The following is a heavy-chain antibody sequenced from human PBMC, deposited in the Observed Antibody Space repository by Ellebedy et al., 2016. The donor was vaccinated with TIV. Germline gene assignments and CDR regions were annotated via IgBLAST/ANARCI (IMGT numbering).Heavy chain of an antibody. CDR3: ARGTTPTYA. V-gene: IGHV3-30*03. CDR1: GFTFSSYG. CDR2: ISYDGSNK. J-gene: IGHJ5*02. Sequence: GGSLRLXXAASGFTFSSYGMHWVRQAPGKGLEWVAVISYDGSNKYYADSVKGRFTISRDNSKNTLYLQMNSLRAEDTAVYYCARGTTPTYAWGQGILVTVSS. D-gene: IGHD4-11*01.